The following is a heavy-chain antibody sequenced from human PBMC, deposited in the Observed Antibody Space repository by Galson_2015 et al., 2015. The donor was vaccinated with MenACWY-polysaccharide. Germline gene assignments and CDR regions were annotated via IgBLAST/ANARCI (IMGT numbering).Heavy chain of an antibody. J-gene: IGHJ4*02. Sequence: SLRISCAALGFTFRTYWVHWVRHAPGKGLVWVSRITGVGSSTDYAASVKGRFTIYRDNAKNTLYLQMNSLGAEDTALYYCARGYSAYDWGQGTLVAVAA. CDR3: ARGYSAYD. CDR1: GFTFRTYW. V-gene: IGHV3-74*01. D-gene: IGHD5-12*01. CDR2: ITGVGSST.